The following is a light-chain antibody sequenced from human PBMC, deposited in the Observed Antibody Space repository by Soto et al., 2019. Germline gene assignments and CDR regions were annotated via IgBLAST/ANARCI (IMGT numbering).Light chain of an antibody. J-gene: IGLJ2*01. Sequence: QPVLTQSPSASASLGASVKLTCTLSSGHSSYAIAWHQQQPEKGPRYLMKLNSDGSHSKGDGIPDRFSGSISGAESYLTISSRQSEDEADYYCQTWGTGIRVFGGGTKLTVL. CDR3: QTWGTGIRV. CDR2: LNSDGSH. CDR1: SGHSSYA. V-gene: IGLV4-69*01.